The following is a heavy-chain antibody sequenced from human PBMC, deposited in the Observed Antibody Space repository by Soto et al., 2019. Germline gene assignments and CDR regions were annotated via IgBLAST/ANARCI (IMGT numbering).Heavy chain of an antibody. CDR1: RYNFTNYW. Sequence: GESLKISCKASRYNFTNYWIGWVRQMPGKGLEWMGIIYAGDSDTRYSPSFQGQVTISADKSISTAYLQWSGLKASDTAMYYCARQKGTGWYRYWGQGTLVTVSS. CDR2: IYAGDSDT. J-gene: IGHJ4*02. V-gene: IGHV5-51*01. CDR3: ARQKGTGWYRY. D-gene: IGHD6-19*01.